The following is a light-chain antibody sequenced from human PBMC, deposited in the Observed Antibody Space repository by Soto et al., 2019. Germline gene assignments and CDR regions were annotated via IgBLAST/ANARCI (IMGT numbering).Light chain of an antibody. CDR2: DAS. Sequence: EIVLTQSPVTLSLSPGERATLSCRASQSVNTFLAWYQQKPGQAPRLLIYDASKRATGIPARFSGSGSGTDFTLTISSLEPEDFAVYYCQQRANWPLTFGGGTKVEIK. CDR3: QQRANWPLT. V-gene: IGKV3-11*01. CDR1: QSVNTF. J-gene: IGKJ4*01.